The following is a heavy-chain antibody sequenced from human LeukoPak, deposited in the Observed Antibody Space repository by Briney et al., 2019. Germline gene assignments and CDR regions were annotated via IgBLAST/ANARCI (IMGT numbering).Heavy chain of an antibody. CDR2: ISYDGSNK. CDR3: ARANCSSTSCYIPADY. Sequence: GRSLRLSCAASGFTFSSYAMHWVRQAPGKGLEWVAVISYDGSNKYYAYSVKGRFTISRDNSKNTLYLQMNSLRAEDTAVYYCARANCSSTSCYIPADYWGQGTLVTVSS. CDR1: GFTFSSYA. J-gene: IGHJ4*02. V-gene: IGHV3-30-3*01. D-gene: IGHD2-2*02.